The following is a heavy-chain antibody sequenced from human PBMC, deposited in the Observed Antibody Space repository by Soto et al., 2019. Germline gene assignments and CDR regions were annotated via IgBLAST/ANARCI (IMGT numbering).Heavy chain of an antibody. CDR1: GFTFSSYA. D-gene: IGHD6-13*01. V-gene: IGHV3-30-3*01. CDR3: AREIVRQLVLFDY. Sequence: VQLVESGGGVVQPGRSLRLSCAASGFTFSSYAMHWVRQAPGKGLEWVAVISYDGSNKYYADSVKGRFTISRDNSKNTLYLQMNSLRAEDTAVYYCAREIVRQLVLFDYWGQGTLVTVSS. J-gene: IGHJ4*02. CDR2: ISYDGSNK.